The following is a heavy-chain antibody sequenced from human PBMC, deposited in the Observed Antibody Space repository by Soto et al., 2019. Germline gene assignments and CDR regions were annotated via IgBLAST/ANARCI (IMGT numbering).Heavy chain of an antibody. CDR1: GYSFTDYH. CDR3: ARGGYSYGPNWFDP. V-gene: IGHV1-2*04. D-gene: IGHD5-18*01. J-gene: IGHJ5*02. CDR2: INPKSGGT. Sequence: ASVKVSCKASGYSFTDYHIHWVRQAPGQGLEWLGRINPKSGGTSTAQKFQGWVTMTRDTSISTAYMELSRLRSDDTAVYYCARGGYSYGPNWFDPWGQGTLVTAPQ.